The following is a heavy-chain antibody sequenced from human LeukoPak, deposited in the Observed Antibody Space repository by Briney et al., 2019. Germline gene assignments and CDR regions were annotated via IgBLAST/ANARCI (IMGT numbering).Heavy chain of an antibody. D-gene: IGHD3-10*01. CDR3: ARLRYYGSGSYYMDV. CDR2: IYPGDSDT. Sequence: HGESLKISCKGSGYSFTSYWIGWVRQMPGKGLEWMGIIYPGDSDTRYSPSFQGQVTISADKSISTAYLQWSSLKASDTAVYYCARLRYYGSGSYYMDVWGKGTTVTVSS. CDR1: GYSFTSYW. J-gene: IGHJ6*03. V-gene: IGHV5-51*01.